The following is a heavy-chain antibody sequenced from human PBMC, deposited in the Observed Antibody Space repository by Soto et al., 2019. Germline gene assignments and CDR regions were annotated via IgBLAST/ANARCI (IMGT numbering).Heavy chain of an antibody. CDR1: GYTFSNFW. J-gene: IGHJ4*02. Sequence: PGESLKISCQCSGYTFSNFWIGWVRQLPGKGLEWMGIIYPGDHEIRYSPSFHGKVTISADKSINTAYLQWNSLEASDTAFYFCARSPRSCPYFDYWGQGALVTVSS. V-gene: IGHV5-51*01. D-gene: IGHD2-2*01. CDR2: IYPGDHEI. CDR3: ARSPRSCPYFDY.